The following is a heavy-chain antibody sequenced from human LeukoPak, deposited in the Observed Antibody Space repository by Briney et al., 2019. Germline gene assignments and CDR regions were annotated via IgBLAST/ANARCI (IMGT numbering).Heavy chain of an antibody. CDR2: IYYSGST. CDR1: GGSISSYY. CDR3: ASTYYDFWSGYSPREYYFDY. Sequence: SETLSLTCTVSGGSISSYYWSWIRQPPGKGLEWIGYIYYSGSTNYNPSLKSRVTISVDTSKNQFSLKLSSVTAADTAVYYCASTYYDFWSGYSPREYYFDYWGQGTLVTVSS. D-gene: IGHD3-3*01. V-gene: IGHV4-59*08. J-gene: IGHJ4*02.